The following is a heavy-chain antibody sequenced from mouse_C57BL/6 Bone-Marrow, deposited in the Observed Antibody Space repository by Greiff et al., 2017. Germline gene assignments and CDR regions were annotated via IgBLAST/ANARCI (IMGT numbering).Heavy chain of an antibody. CDR3: AREGIYYGYD. CDR1: GYTFTSYW. Sequence: VKVVESGAELVMPGASVKLSCKASGYTFTSYWMHWVTQRPGQGLEWIGEIDPSDSYTNYNPKFKGKSTLTVDKSSSTAYMQLSSLTSEDSAVYYCAREGIYYGYDWGQGTTLTVSS. D-gene: IGHD2-2*01. CDR2: IDPSDSYT. J-gene: IGHJ2*01. V-gene: IGHV1-69*01.